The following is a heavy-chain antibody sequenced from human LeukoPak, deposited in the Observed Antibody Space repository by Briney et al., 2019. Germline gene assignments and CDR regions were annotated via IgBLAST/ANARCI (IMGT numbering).Heavy chain of an antibody. Sequence: PSETLSLTCAVYGGSFSGYYWSWIRQPPGKGLEWIGEINHSGSTNYNPSLKSRVTISVDTSKNQFSLKLSSVTAADTAVYYCARGLSPGILWFGESRPYNWFDPWGQGTLVTVSS. V-gene: IGHV4-34*01. CDR1: GGSFSGYY. CDR3: ARGLSPGILWFGESRPYNWFDP. J-gene: IGHJ5*02. CDR2: INHSGST. D-gene: IGHD3-10*01.